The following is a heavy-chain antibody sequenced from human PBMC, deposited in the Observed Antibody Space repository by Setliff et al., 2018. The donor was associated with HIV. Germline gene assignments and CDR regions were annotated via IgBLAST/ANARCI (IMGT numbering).Heavy chain of an antibody. CDR1: GASIGRRSDC. J-gene: IGHJ6*03. V-gene: IGHV4-39*07. D-gene: IGHD1-7*01. CDR2: IDHSGST. CDR3: ARDRSNWNYGKNYMDV. Sequence: SETLSLTCTASGASIGRRSDCWGWIRQPPGKGLEWIGEIDHSGSTNYNPSLKSRVTISVDTSKNQFSLKLSSVTAADTAVYYCARDRSNWNYGKNYMDVWGKGTTVTVSS.